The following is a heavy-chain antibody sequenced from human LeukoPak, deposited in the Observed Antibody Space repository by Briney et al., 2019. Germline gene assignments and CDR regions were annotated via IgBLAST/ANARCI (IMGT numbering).Heavy chain of an antibody. CDR1: GFTFSSYW. CDR3: ARDRNVVVTAVSLDY. Sequence: GGSLRLSCAASGFTFSSYWMHWVRQAPGKGLVRVSRINSDGSSTSYADSVKGRFTISRDNAKNTLYLQMNSLRAEDTAVYYCARDRNVVVTAVSLDYWGQGTLVTVSS. V-gene: IGHV3-74*01. D-gene: IGHD2-21*02. CDR2: INSDGSST. J-gene: IGHJ4*02.